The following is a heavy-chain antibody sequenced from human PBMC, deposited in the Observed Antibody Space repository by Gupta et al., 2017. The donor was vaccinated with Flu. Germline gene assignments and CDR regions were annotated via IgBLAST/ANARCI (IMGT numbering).Heavy chain of an antibody. CDR2: ISWNSGSI. J-gene: IGHJ2*01. D-gene: IGHD3-16*01. CDR3: AKDFSFRGTPGLWYFDL. Sequence: EVQLVESGGGLVQPGRSLRLSCAASGFTFDDSAMHWVRPAPGKGLEWVSGISWNSGSIGYADSVKGRFTISRDNAKNSLYLQMNSLRAEDTALYYCAKDFSFRGTPGLWYFDLWGRGTLVTVSS. CDR1: GFTFDDSA. V-gene: IGHV3-9*01.